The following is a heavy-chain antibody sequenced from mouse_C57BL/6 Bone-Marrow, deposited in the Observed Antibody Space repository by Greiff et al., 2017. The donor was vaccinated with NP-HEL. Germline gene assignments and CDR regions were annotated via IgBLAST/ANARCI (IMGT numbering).Heavy chain of an antibody. CDR1: GYTFTGYW. J-gene: IGHJ2*01. CDR2: ILPGSGST. Sequence: QVQLQQPGAELMKPGASVKLSCKATGYTFTGYWIEWVKQRPGHGLVWIGEILPGSGSTNYNEKFKGKATFTADTSSNTAYMQLSSLTTEDSAIYYCARYTTAQATCYFDYWGQGTTLTVSS. V-gene: IGHV1-9*01. D-gene: IGHD3-2*02. CDR3: ARYTTAQATCYFDY.